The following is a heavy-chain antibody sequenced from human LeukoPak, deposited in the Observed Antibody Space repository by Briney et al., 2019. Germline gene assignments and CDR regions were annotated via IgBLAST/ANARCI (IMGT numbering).Heavy chain of an antibody. CDR1: GFTFSSFG. V-gene: IGHV3-33*06. J-gene: IGHJ4*02. CDR3: AKDDRGGWSGYFDS. CDR2: IWHDGSNE. Sequence: GRSLRLSCAASGFTFSSFGMHWVRQAPGKGLEWVAVIWHDGSNEFYVDSVKGRFSISRDDSKNTLYLQMNSPRAEDTALYYCAKDDRGGWSGYFDSWGQGTLVTVSS. D-gene: IGHD6-19*01.